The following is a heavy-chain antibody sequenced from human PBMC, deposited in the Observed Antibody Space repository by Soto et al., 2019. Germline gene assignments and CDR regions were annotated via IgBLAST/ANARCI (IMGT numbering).Heavy chain of an antibody. V-gene: IGHV1-3*01. CDR3: ASAYCGGDCSNYYYGMDV. D-gene: IGHD2-21*02. CDR1: GYTFTSYA. CDR2: INAGNGNT. J-gene: IGHJ6*02. Sequence: ASVKLSCKASGYTFTSYAMHWVRQAPGQRLEWMGWINAGNGNTKYSQKFQGRVTITRDTSASTAYMELSSLRSEDTAVYYCASAYCGGDCSNYYYGMDVWGQGTTVTVSS.